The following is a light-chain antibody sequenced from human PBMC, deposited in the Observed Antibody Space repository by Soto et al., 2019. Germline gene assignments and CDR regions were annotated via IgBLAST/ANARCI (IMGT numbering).Light chain of an antibody. Sequence: EVVLTQSPGTLSLSPGEGATLSCRSSQDVGTTYLAWYQQKPGQASMLLIFGASSRASGVPGRFSGSGSGTDFTLTISRVESEDSAVYYCQQFINSPNMYIFGQGTKLEI. J-gene: IGKJ2*01. CDR3: QQFINSPNMYI. V-gene: IGKV3-20*01. CDR1: QDVGTTY. CDR2: GAS.